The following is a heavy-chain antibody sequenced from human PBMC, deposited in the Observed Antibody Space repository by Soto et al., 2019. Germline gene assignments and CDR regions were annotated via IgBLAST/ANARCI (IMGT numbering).Heavy chain of an antibody. CDR1: GVTFSSYS. CDR2: ISSSSSYI. CDR3: ARDVVVVVAATHGNWFDP. J-gene: IGHJ5*02. V-gene: IGHV3-21*01. D-gene: IGHD2-15*01. Sequence: GGSLRLSCAASGVTFSSYSMNWVRQAPGKGLEWVSSISSSSSYIYYADSVKGRFTISRDNAKNSLYLQMNSLRAEDAAVYYCARDVVVVVAATHGNWFDPWGQGTLVTVSS.